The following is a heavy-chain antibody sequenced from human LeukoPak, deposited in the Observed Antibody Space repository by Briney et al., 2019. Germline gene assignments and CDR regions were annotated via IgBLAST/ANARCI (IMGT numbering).Heavy chain of an antibody. J-gene: IGHJ1*01. Sequence: PGGSLRLSCAASGFTFSSYAMSWVRQAPGKGLEWVSGISGFSASGGGIDYADSVKGRFTISRDKSKNTLYLQMNSLRAEDTAVYYCARGQYDRSPFLQHWGQGTLVTVSS. CDR3: ARGQYDRSPFLQH. V-gene: IGHV3-23*01. CDR2: ISGFSASGGGI. D-gene: IGHD3-22*01. CDR1: GFTFSSYA.